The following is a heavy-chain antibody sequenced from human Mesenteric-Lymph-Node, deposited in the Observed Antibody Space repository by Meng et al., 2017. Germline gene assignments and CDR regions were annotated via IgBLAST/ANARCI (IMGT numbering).Heavy chain of an antibody. CDR2: TYYRSKWYN. Sequence: SCAISGDSVSSNIAAWNWIRQSPSRGLEWLGRTYYRSKWYNDYAESVKSRITINPDTSKNQFSLQLNSVTPEDTAVYYCARSIAAAGHFDYWGQGTLVTVSS. V-gene: IGHV6-1*01. CDR1: GDSVSSNIAA. D-gene: IGHD6-13*01. CDR3: ARSIAAAGHFDY. J-gene: IGHJ4*02.